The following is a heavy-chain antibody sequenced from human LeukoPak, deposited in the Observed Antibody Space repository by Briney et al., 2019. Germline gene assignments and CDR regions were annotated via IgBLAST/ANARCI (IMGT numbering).Heavy chain of an antibody. J-gene: IGHJ6*04. CDR3: VTAPIFENIVVVPAAFSLDV. CDR1: GYTLTELS. Sequence: ASVKVSCKVSGYTLTELSMHWVRQAPGKGLEWMGGFDPEDGETIYAQKFQGRVTMTEDTSTDTAYMELSTLRSEDTAVYYCVTAPIFENIVVVPAAFSLDVWGKGTTVTVSS. V-gene: IGHV1-24*01. D-gene: IGHD2-2*01. CDR2: FDPEDGET.